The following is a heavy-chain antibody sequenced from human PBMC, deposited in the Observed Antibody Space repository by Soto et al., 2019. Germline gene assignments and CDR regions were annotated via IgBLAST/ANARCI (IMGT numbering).Heavy chain of an antibody. V-gene: IGHV1-69*13. J-gene: IGHJ5*02. D-gene: IGHD2-2*02. CDR1: GGTFSSYA. CDR3: ARVYRIVVVPAAIGWFDP. Sequence: GASVEVSCKASGGTFSSYAISWVRQAPGQGLEWMGGIIPIFGTANYAQKFQGRVTITADESTSTAYMELSSLRSEDTAVYYCARVYRIVVVPAAIGWFDPWGQGTLVTVSS. CDR2: IIPIFGTA.